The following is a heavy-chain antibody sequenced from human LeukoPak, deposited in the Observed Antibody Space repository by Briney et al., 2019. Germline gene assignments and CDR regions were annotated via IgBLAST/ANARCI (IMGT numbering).Heavy chain of an antibody. CDR2: IYTSGST. CDR3: ARQRNYCSITSCRPREYYYYNYIDI. CDR1: GGSISSYY. V-gene: IGHV4-4*07. J-gene: IGHJ6*03. D-gene: IGHD2-2*01. Sequence: KASETLSLTCTVSGGSISSYYWSWIQQPAGKGLEWSGRIYTSGSTNYNPSLKSRVTMSVDTSKNQFSLKLSSVTAADTAVYYCARQRNYCSITSCRPREYYYYNYIDIWGKGTTVTVSS.